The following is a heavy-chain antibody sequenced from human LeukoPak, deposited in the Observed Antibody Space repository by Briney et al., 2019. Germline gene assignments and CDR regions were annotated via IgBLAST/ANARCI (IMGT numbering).Heavy chain of an antibody. D-gene: IGHD6-19*01. CDR3: AKEYSSGHHIFDY. CDR1: GFTFSSYA. V-gene: IGHV3-30-3*01. J-gene: IGHJ4*02. Sequence: PGGSLRLSCAASGFTFSSYAMHWVRQAPGKGLEWVAVISYDGSNKYYADSVKGRFTISRDNSKNTLYLQMNSLRAEDTAVYYCAKEYSSGHHIFDYWGQGTLVTVSS. CDR2: ISYDGSNK.